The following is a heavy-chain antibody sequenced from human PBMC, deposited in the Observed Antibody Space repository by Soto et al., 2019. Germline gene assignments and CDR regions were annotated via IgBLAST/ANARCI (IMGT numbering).Heavy chain of an antibody. CDR3: ARGIAVAAAAAFDY. D-gene: IGHD6-13*01. Sequence: SETLSLTCAVSGGSISSSNWWSWVRQPPGEGLEWIGEIYHSGSTNYNPSLKSRVTISVDKSKNQFSLKLSSVTAADTAVYYCARGIAVAAAAAFDYWGQGTLVTVSS. CDR1: GGSISSSNW. CDR2: IYHSGST. V-gene: IGHV4-4*02. J-gene: IGHJ4*02.